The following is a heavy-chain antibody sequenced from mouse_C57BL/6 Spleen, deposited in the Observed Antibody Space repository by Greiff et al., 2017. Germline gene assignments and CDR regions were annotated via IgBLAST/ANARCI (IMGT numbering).Heavy chain of an antibody. CDR2: INPNNGGT. J-gene: IGHJ4*01. V-gene: IGHV1-18*01. CDR1: GYTFTDYN. CDR3: ARRGTVVDLYAMDY. D-gene: IGHD1-1*01. Sequence: EVQLQQSGPELVKPGASVKIPCKASGYTFTDYNMDWVKQSHGQSLEWIGDINPNNGGTIYNQKFKGKATLTVDKSSSTAYMELRSLTSEDTAVYYCARRGTVVDLYAMDYWGQGTSVTVSS.